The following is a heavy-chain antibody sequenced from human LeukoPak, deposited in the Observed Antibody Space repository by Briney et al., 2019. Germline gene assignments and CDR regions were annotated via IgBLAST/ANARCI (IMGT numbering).Heavy chain of an antibody. V-gene: IGHV3-7*03. Sequence: GGSLRLSCAASGFTFSSYWMNWARQAPGKGLEWVASMNHNGNVNYYVDSVKGRFTISRDNAKNSLYLQMSNLRAEDTAVYLCARGGGLDVWGQGATVTVSS. J-gene: IGHJ6*02. CDR2: MNHNGNVN. D-gene: IGHD3-16*01. CDR3: ARGGGLDV. CDR1: GFTFSSYW.